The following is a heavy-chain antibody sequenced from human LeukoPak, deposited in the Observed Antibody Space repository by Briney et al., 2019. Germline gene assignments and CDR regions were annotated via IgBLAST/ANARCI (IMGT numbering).Heavy chain of an antibody. D-gene: IGHD5-12*01. Sequence: PGGSLRLSCAASGFTFSNFAMNWVRQTPGKGLEWVSGISDTGDSTYYADFVKGRFTISRDNSKDTLYMQMNGLRAEDTALYYCAQDRPTKADFWGQGTLVTVSS. CDR2: ISDTGDST. V-gene: IGHV3-23*01. CDR3: AQDRPTKADF. CDR1: GFTFSNFA. J-gene: IGHJ4*02.